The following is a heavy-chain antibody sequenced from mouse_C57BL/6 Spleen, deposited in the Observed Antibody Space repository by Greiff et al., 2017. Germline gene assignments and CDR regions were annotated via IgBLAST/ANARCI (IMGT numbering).Heavy chain of an antibody. CDR3: TTGDLTHMDY. J-gene: IGHJ4*01. CDR2: IDPENGDT. V-gene: IGHV14-4*01. Sequence: EVQLQQSGAELVRPGASVKLSCTASGFNIKDDYMHWVKQRPEQGLEWIGWIDPENGDTEYASKFQGKATITADTSYNTAYQQLSSLTSEDTAVYYCTTGDLTHMDYWGQGTSVTVSS. D-gene: IGHD4-1*01. CDR1: GFNIKDDY.